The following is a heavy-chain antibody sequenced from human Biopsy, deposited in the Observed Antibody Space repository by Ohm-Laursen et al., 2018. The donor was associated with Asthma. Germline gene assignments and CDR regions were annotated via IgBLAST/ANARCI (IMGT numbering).Heavy chain of an antibody. D-gene: IGHD6-13*01. CDR2: ISGSGGST. Sequence: SLRLSCAASGFTFSSYAMSWVRQPPGKGLEWVSAISGSGGSTYYADSVKGRFTISRDNSRDTVSLQMNSLRADDTAVYYCAKGWYFDSWGQGTQVTVSS. V-gene: IGHV3-23*01. CDR3: AKGWYFDS. CDR1: GFTFSSYA. J-gene: IGHJ4*02.